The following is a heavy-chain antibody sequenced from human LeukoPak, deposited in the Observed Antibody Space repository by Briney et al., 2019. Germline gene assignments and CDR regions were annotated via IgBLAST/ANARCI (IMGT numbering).Heavy chain of an antibody. Sequence: PSKTLSLTCTVSGGSISSYYWSWIRQPPGKGLEWIGYIYYSGSTNYNPSLKSRVTISVDTSKNQFSLKLRSVTAADTAVYYCANGGYCSSTSCYPNWFDPWGQGTLVTVSS. D-gene: IGHD2-2*01. V-gene: IGHV4-59*01. J-gene: IGHJ5*02. CDR1: GGSISSYY. CDR2: IYYSGST. CDR3: ANGGYCSSTSCYPNWFDP.